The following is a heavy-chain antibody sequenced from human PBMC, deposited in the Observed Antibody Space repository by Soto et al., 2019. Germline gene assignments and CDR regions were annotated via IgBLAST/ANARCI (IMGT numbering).Heavy chain of an antibody. V-gene: IGHV4-61*01. J-gene: IGHJ3*02. CDR2: IYYSGST. CDR3: ARDRGYYDSSGYLKAFDI. Sequence: SDTLSLTCAVSGVSVSRGRYYWNWLRQPPGKGLEWIGYIYYSGSTNYNSSLKSRVTISVDTSKNQFSLKLTSVTAADTAVYYCARDRGYYDSSGYLKAFDIWGQGTMVNVS. CDR1: GVSVSRGRYY. D-gene: IGHD3-22*01.